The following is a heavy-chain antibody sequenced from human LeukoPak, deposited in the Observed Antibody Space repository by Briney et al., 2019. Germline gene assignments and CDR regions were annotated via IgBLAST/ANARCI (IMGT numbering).Heavy chain of an antibody. D-gene: IGHD2-15*01. CDR2: MNPNSGNT. Sequence: ASVKVSCKVSGYTLTELSMHWVRQAPGKGLEWMGWMNPNSGNTGYAQKFRGRVTITRNTSISTAYMELSSLRSEDTAVYYCARKGYCSGGSCYDNWFDPWGQGTLVTVSS. J-gene: IGHJ5*02. CDR3: ARKGYCSGGSCYDNWFDP. CDR1: GYTLTELS. V-gene: IGHV1-8*03.